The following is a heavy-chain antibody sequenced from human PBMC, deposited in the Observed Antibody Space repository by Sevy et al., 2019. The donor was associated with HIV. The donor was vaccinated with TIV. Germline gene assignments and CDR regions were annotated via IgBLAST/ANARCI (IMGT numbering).Heavy chain of an antibody. CDR2: IKQDMSEK. CDR3: ARAQQVTMLVVIGGLYFDF. Sequence: GGSLRLSCAASGFTFSSYWMTWVRQAPGKGLEWVANIKQDMSEKYYADSVNGRFTISRDNARHSLYLQMESLGAEDTAVYYCARAQQVTMLVVIGGLYFDFWGQGTLVTVSS. D-gene: IGHD3-22*01. CDR1: GFTFSSYW. V-gene: IGHV3-7*01. J-gene: IGHJ4*02.